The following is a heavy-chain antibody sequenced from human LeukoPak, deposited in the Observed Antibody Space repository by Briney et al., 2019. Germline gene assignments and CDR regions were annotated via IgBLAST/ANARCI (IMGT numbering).Heavy chain of an antibody. V-gene: IGHV3-23*01. CDR2: ISGSGGST. D-gene: IGHD3-9*01. CDR1: GFTFSSYA. Sequence: GGSLRLSCAASGFTFSSYAMTWVRQAPGKGLEWVSSISGSGGSTYYADSVKGRFTISRDNSKNTLYLQMNSLRAEDTAVYYCAKEPWAVLRYFDWLLYMDYWGQGTLVTVSS. J-gene: IGHJ4*02. CDR3: AKEPWAVLRYFDWLLYMDY.